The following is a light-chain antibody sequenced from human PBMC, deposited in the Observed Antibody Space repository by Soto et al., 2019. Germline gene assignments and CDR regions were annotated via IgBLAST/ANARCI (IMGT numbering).Light chain of an antibody. J-gene: IGKJ2*01. CDR2: GAS. CDR3: QQYGSSPYT. Sequence: EIVLTQSPGILSLSPGERATLSCRASQSVSSSYLGWYQQKPGQAPRLLIYGASSRATGIPDRFSGSGSGTDFTLTISRLEPEDFAVYYCQQYGSSPYTFGQGTKLEIK. V-gene: IGKV3-20*01. CDR1: QSVSSSY.